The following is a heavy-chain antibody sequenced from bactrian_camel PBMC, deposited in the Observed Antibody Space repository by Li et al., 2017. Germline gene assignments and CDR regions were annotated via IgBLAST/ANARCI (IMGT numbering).Heavy chain of an antibody. D-gene: IGHD4*01. V-gene: IGHV3S40*01. CDR2: IVSFLDA. CDR3: AVRGGGRCSAQRQRSDWEA. Sequence: VQLVESGGGLVQPGGSLRLSCAASGFMFNNYVMAWVRQGPGKEREGVAAIVSFLDADYADFAKGRFTISRDNGKNMIVLQMNSLKPEDTGMYVCAVRGGGRCSAQRQRSDWEAWGQGSQVTVS. CDR1: GFMFNNYV. J-gene: IGHJ4*01.